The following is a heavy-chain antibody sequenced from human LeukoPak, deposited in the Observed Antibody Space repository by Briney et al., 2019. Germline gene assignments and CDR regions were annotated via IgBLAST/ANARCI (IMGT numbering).Heavy chain of an antibody. CDR1: GDSVSTINGA. J-gene: IGHJ4*02. CDR2: TYYRSKWYY. D-gene: IGHD6-19*01. Sequence: SQNLSLTCGISGDSVSTINGAWNWVRQSPSRGPEWLGRTYYRSKWYYDYAVSVQGRITINPDTSKNQFSLQLSSVTPEDTAVYYCARDEGNTGWHTFDIWGQGTLITVSS. CDR3: ARDEGNTGWHTFDI. V-gene: IGHV6-1*01.